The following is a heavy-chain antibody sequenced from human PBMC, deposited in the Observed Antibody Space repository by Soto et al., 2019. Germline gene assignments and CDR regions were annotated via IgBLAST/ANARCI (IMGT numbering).Heavy chain of an antibody. CDR3: AREDWNAQFDY. D-gene: IGHD1-1*01. CDR2: INTNTGNP. J-gene: IGHJ4*02. CDR1: GYTLPSYA. Sequence: ASLKVSCKASGYTLPSYAMNGVRQAPGQGLEWMGWINTNTGNPTYAQGFTGRFVFSLDTSVSTAYLQICSLKAEDTAVYYCAREDWNAQFDYWGQGTLVTVSS. V-gene: IGHV7-4-1*01.